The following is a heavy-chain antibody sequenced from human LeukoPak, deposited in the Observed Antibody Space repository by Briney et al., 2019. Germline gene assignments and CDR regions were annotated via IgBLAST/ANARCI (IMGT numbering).Heavy chain of an antibody. D-gene: IGHD5-12*01. J-gene: IGHJ4*02. CDR1: GYTFTGYY. CDR2: INPNSGGT. V-gene: IGHV1-2*02. Sequence: ASVKVSRKASGYTFTGYYMHWVLQAPGQGLEWMGWINPNSGGTNYAQKFQGRVNMTRDTSISTAYMELSRLRSDDTAVYYCARHGYSGYDLVYWGQGTLVTVSS. CDR3: ARHGYSGYDLVY.